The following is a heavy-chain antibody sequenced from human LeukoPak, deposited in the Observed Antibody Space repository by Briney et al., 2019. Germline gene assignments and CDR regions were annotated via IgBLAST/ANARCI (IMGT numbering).Heavy chain of an antibody. D-gene: IGHD6-13*01. CDR2: IYYSGNT. Sequence: PSETLSLTCTVSSGSITNYYWSWIRQPPGKGLEWIGFIYYSGNTNYNPSLKSRVTISVDTSKNQFSLKLSSVTAADTAVYYCARGIGSSWYNDNWFDPWGQGTLVTVSS. V-gene: IGHV4-59*12. CDR3: ARGIGSSWYNDNWFDP. J-gene: IGHJ5*02. CDR1: SGSITNYY.